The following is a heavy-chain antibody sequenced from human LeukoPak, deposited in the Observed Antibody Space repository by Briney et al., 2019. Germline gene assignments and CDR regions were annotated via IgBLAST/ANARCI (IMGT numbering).Heavy chain of an antibody. CDR1: GDSINSDY. D-gene: IGHD1-26*01. CDR3: ARVNSGSYFGTLDY. V-gene: IGHV4-59*01. J-gene: IGHJ4*02. Sequence: SETLSLTCTVSGDSINSDYWNWIRQPPGKGLEWVGFIYYSGSTNYNPSLKSRVTISVDASRNHFSLKPSSVTAADTAVYYCARVNSGSYFGTLDYWGQGTLVTVSS. CDR2: IYYSGST.